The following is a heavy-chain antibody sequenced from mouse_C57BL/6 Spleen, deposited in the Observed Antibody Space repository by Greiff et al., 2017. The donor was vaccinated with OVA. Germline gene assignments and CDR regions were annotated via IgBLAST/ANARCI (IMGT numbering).Heavy chain of an antibody. CDR1: GFTFSDYG. D-gene: IGHD2-3*01. Sequence: EVKLEESGGGLVKPGGSLKLSCAASGFTFSDYGMHWVRQAPEKGLEWVAYISSGSSTIYYADTVKGRFTISRDNAKNTLFLQMTSLRSEDTAMYYCATPDGYSAWFAYWGQGTLVTVSA. J-gene: IGHJ3*01. CDR2: ISSGSSTI. V-gene: IGHV5-17*01. CDR3: ATPDGYSAWFAY.